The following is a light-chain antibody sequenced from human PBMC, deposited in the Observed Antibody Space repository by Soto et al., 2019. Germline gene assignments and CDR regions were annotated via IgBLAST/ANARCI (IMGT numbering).Light chain of an antibody. CDR2: TAS. J-gene: IGKJ1*01. V-gene: IGKV1-5*01. CDR1: QTISRW. Sequence: DIQMTQSPSTLSASVGDTVTITCRASQTISRWLAWYQQKPGKAPRLLIYTASTLESGVPSRFSAGGSGTEFTLTISSLHPDYFATYYCQEYNNYWTFGQGTKVDIK. CDR3: QEYNNYWT.